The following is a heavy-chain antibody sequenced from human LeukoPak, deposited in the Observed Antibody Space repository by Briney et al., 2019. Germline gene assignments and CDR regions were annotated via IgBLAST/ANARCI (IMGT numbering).Heavy chain of an antibody. CDR2: INRSGRT. CDR3: AKGGYFAFET. Sequence: GGSLRLSCAASGFTFSTYDMQWVRQAPGKGLEWVSGINRSGRTYYTDSFKGRFTISRDNSKNTLYLQMNSLRAEDTAVYYCAKGGYFAFETWGQGTMVAVSS. CDR1: GFTFSTYD. V-gene: IGHV3-23*01. J-gene: IGHJ3*02. D-gene: IGHD2-2*03.